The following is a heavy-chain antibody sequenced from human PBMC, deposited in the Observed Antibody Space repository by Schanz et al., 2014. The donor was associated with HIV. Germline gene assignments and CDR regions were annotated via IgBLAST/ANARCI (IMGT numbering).Heavy chain of an antibody. J-gene: IGHJ4*02. CDR3: ARETRSCGGDCYPLDY. CDR1: GFTFSKYA. CDR2: ISGSGGST. Sequence: EVQLLESGGGLVQPGGSLRLSCAASGFTFSKYAMSWVRQAPGKGLEWVSAISGSGGSTYYTDSVKGRFTISRDNSKNTLYLQMNSLRPEDTAVYYCARETRSCGGDCYPLDYWGQGTLVTVSS. V-gene: IGHV3-23*01. D-gene: IGHD2-21*02.